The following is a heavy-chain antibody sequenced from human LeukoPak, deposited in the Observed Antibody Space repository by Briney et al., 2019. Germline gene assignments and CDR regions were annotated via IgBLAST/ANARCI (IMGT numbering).Heavy chain of an antibody. J-gene: IGHJ5*02. V-gene: IGHV1-2*02. D-gene: IGHD3-10*01. CDR1: GYTFTGYY. Sequence: ASVKVSCKASGYTFTGYYMHWVRQAPGQGLEWMGWINPNSGGTNYAQKFQGRVTMTRDTSISTAYMELSRLRSDDTAVYSCARSLWFGELCWFDPWGQGTLVTVSS. CDR3: ARSLWFGELCWFDP. CDR2: INPNSGGT.